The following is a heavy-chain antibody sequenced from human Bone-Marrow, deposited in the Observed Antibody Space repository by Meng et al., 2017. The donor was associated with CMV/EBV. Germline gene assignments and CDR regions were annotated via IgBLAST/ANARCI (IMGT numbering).Heavy chain of an antibody. CDR1: GGSFSGYY. D-gene: IGHD1-7*01. V-gene: IGHV4-59*01. Sequence: SETLSLTCAVYGGSFSGYYWSWIRQPPGKGLEWIGYIYYSGSTNYNPSLKSRVTISVDTSKNQFSLKLSSVTAADTAVYYCARDVGTKYGMDVWGQGTTVTVSS. CDR2: IYYSGST. J-gene: IGHJ6*02. CDR3: ARDVGTKYGMDV.